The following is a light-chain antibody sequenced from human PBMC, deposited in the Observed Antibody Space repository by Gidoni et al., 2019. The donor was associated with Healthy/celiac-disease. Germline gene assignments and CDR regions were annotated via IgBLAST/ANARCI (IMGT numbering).Light chain of an antibody. CDR3: QQYYSTCS. Sequence: DIVLTQSPDSPAVSLGERATINCKSSQSVLYSSNNKNYLAWYQQKPGQPPKLLIYWASTRESGVPDRFSGSGSGTDFTLTISSLQAEDVAVYYCQQYYSTCSFGQGTKLEIK. CDR1: QSVLYSSNNKNY. V-gene: IGKV4-1*01. CDR2: WAS. J-gene: IGKJ2*04.